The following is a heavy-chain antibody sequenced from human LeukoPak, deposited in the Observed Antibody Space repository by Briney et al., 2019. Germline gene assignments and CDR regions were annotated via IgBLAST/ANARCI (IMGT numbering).Heavy chain of an antibody. CDR3: ARDRSRRVYDF. CDR2: IWYDGSRK. CDR1: GLTFRNYG. V-gene: IGHV3-33*01. Sequence: GGSLRLSCVASGLTFRNYGMHWVRQAPGKGLDGVAVIWYDGSRKYYAGSVQGRFSISRDNSKTPLYLQMNSLRAEDTAAYYCARDRSRRVYDFWGQGILVTVSS. J-gene: IGHJ4*02. D-gene: IGHD5/OR15-5a*01.